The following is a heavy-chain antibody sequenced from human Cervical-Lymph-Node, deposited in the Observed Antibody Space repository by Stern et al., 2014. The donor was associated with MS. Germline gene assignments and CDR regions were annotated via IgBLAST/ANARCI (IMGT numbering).Heavy chain of an antibody. CDR2: IYYSGST. V-gene: IGHV4-30-4*01. CDR3: ARAHYGDYPFYYYGMDV. D-gene: IGHD4-17*01. Sequence: QVQLQESGPGLVKPSQTLSLTCTVSGGSISSNNSHWSWIRQPPGKGLEWIAYIYYSGSTYYNPSLKSRVTLSVDTSTNQFSLRLSSVTAADTAVYYCARAHYGDYPFYYYGMDVWGQGTTVTVSS. CDR1: GGSISSNNSH. J-gene: IGHJ6*02.